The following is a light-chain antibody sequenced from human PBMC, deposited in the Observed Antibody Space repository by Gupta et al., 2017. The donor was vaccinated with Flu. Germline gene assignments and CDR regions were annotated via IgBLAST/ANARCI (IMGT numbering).Light chain of an antibody. CDR3: QQYDNLPYS. Sequence: DIQMTQSPSSLSASVGDRVTVTCQASQDIRNSLNWYQQRVGKPPKLLIYDASNLETGVPSRFSGSGSGTDFTFTISRLQPEDIATYYCQQYDNLPYSFGQGTKLEIK. J-gene: IGKJ2*03. CDR2: DAS. V-gene: IGKV1-33*01. CDR1: QDIRNS.